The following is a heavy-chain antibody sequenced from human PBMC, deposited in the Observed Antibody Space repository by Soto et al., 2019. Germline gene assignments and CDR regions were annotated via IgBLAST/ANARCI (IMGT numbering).Heavy chain of an antibody. J-gene: IGHJ4*02. CDR2: ISSASSET. CDR3: ARVAY. CDR1: GFTFSRVS. Sequence: GGSLRLSCEASGFTFSRVSMNWVRQFPGKGLEWVASISSASSETWYADSVKGRFIISRDNAQNSLFLQMNTLRPEDSAIYYCARVAYWGPGTQVTVSS. V-gene: IGHV3-21*04.